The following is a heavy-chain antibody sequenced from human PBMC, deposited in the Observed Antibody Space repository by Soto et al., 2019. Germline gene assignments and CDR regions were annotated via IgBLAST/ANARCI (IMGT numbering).Heavy chain of an antibody. CDR3: AKGNWNDALWFDP. J-gene: IGHJ5*02. CDR2: ISWDGGST. D-gene: IGHD1-1*01. V-gene: IGHV3-43*01. CDR1: GFTFDDYT. Sequence: GGSLRLSCAASGFTFDDYTMHWVRQAPGKGLEWVSLISWDGGSTYYADSVKGRFTISRDNSKNSLYLQMNSLRTEDTALYYCAKGNWNDALWFDPWGQGTLVTVSS.